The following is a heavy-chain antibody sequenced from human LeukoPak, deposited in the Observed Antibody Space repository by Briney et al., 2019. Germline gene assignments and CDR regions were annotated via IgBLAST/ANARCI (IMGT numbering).Heavy chain of an antibody. J-gene: IGHJ4*02. CDR3: ATLLDSFWSGRSVPPEDY. D-gene: IGHD3/OR15-3a*01. Sequence: ASVRFSFKLCENRLAQLPMHWVRRARGQGREWVGGSRSENNVPVYAQMCQGSGAMTTHPSTDTANMDVSTLKSDDTAVYFCATLLDSFWSGRSVPPEDYWGQGTLVTVSS. CDR2: SRSENNVP. CDR1: ENRLAQLP. V-gene: IGHV1-24*01.